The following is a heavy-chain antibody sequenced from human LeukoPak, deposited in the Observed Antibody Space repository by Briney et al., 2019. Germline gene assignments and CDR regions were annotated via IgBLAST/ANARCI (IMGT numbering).Heavy chain of an antibody. CDR2: ISFDGTNK. V-gene: IGHV3-30*04. CDR1: GVTLCNYA. Sequence: PGRSLRLSCTASGVTLCNYAMHWVRRPPGRGLEWVAVISFDGTNKYYGDSVEGRFSVSRDNSKNTLYLQMNSLRPDDTAMYYCATDYGVYEPIDYWGQGTLVTVSS. CDR3: ATDYGVYEPIDY. J-gene: IGHJ4*02. D-gene: IGHD4-17*01.